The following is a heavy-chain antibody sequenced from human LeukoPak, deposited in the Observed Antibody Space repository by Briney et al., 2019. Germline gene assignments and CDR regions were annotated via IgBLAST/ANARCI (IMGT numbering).Heavy chain of an antibody. CDR2: IWYDGSNK. J-gene: IGHJ4*02. CDR3: ARVPSDY. Sequence: GRSLRLSCAASGFTFSSYGMHWVRQAPGKGLEWVAVIWYDGSNKYYADSVKGRFTISRDNPKNTRSLQMISLRAEDTAVYYCARVPSDYWGQGTLVTVSS. CDR1: GFTFSSYG. V-gene: IGHV3-33*01.